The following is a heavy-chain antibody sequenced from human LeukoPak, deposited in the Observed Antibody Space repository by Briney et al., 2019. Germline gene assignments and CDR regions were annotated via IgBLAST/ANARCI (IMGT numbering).Heavy chain of an antibody. CDR2: IYSGGST. D-gene: IGHD3-22*01. Sequence: GGSLRLSCAASGFTVSGNYMSWVRQAPGKGLEWVSVIYSGGSTYYADSVKGRFTISRDNSKNTLYLQMNSLRAEDTAVYYCARMWYYYDSSGIHFDYWGQGTLVTVSS. CDR3: ARMWYYYDSSGIHFDY. J-gene: IGHJ4*02. V-gene: IGHV3-53*01. CDR1: GFTVSGNY.